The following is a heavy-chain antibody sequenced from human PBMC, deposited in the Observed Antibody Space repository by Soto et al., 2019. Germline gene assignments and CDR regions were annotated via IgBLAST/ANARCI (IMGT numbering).Heavy chain of an antibody. CDR2: IYYSGST. CDR3: ARWPRPHGIDYYYGMDV. D-gene: IGHD4-17*01. J-gene: IGHJ6*04. Sequence: PSETLSLTCTVSGGSISSYYWSWIRQPPGKGLEWIGYIYYSGSTNYNPSLKSRVTISVDTSKNQFSLKLSSVTAADTAVYYSARWPRPHGIDYYYGMDVWGKGTTVTVSS. CDR1: GGSISSYY. V-gene: IGHV4-59*08.